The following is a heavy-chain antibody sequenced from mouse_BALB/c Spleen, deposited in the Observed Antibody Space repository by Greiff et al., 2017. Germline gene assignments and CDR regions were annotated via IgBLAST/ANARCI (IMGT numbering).Heavy chain of an antibody. D-gene: IGHD1-1*01. Sequence: EVQLQQSGPELVKPGASVKMSCKASGYTFTSYVMHWVKQKPGQGLEWIGYINPYNDGTKYNEKFKGKATLTSDKSSSTAYMELSSLTSEDSAVYYCAREGPITTVVASDYFDYWGQGTTLTVSS. CDR2: INPYNDGT. V-gene: IGHV1-14*01. CDR3: AREGPITTVVASDYFDY. J-gene: IGHJ2*01. CDR1: GYTFTSYV.